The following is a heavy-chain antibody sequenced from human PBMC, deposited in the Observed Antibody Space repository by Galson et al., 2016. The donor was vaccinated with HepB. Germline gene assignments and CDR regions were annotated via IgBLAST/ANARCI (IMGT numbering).Heavy chain of an antibody. CDR1: GYSFTNYW. V-gene: IGHV5-10-1*01. CDR3: ARHSYSGYDGALDY. J-gene: IGHJ4*02. D-gene: IGHD5-12*01. CDR2: IDPSDSYT. Sequence: QSGAEVKKPGESLRISCIDSGYSFTNYWISWVRQMPGKGLEWMGRIDPSDSYTDYSPSFQGHVTISPDRSISTAYLQWSSLKASDTAMYYCARHSYSGYDGALDYWGQGTLVTVSS.